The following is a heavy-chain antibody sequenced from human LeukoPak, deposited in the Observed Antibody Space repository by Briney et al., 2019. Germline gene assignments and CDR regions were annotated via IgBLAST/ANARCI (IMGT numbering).Heavy chain of an antibody. Sequence: SETLSLTCTVSGGSISSSSYYWGWIRQPPGKGLEWIGSIYYSRSTYYNPSLKSRVTISVDTSKNQFSLKLSSVTAADTAVYYCARNLRRYYFDYWGQGTLVTVSS. V-gene: IGHV4-39*07. CDR2: IYYSRST. D-gene: IGHD1-14*01. CDR3: ARNLRRYYFDY. J-gene: IGHJ4*02. CDR1: GGSISSSSYY.